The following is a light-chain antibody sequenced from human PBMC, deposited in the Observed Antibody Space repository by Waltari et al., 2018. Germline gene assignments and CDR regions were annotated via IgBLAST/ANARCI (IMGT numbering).Light chain of an antibody. J-gene: IGKJ1*01. Sequence: EIVLTQSPSTLSLSPGERAPLSCRASQSVGRFLAWYQQKPGQAPRLLIYHASIRATGIPDRFSGSGSGTDFRLTISGLEPEDFAVYYCQKYVNLPATFGQGTKVEIK. CDR2: HAS. CDR3: QKYVNLPAT. V-gene: IGKV3-20*01. CDR1: QSVGRF.